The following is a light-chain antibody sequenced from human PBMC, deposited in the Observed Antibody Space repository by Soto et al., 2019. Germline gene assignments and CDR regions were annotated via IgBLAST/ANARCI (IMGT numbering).Light chain of an antibody. CDR3: QKYNNAPNT. CDR1: QGISNY. J-gene: IGKJ5*01. CDR2: AAS. Sequence: DTQMIQSPSSLSASVGDRVTITCRASQGISNYLAWYQQKPGKVPKLLIYAASTLQSGVPSRFSGSGSGTDFTLTISSLQPEDVATYYCQKYNNAPNTFGQGTRLEIK. V-gene: IGKV1-27*01.